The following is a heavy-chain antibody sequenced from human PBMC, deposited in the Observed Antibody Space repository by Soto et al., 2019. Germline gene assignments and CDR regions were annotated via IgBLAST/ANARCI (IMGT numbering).Heavy chain of an antibody. V-gene: IGHV4-31*03. CDR2: IYYSGST. J-gene: IGHJ4*02. D-gene: IGHD4-17*01. CDR1: GGSISSGGYY. CDR3: ARGDGDSHFDY. Sequence: TSETLSLTCTVSGGSISSGGYYWSWIRQHPGKGLEWIGYIYYSGSTYYNPSLKSRVTISVDTSKNQFSLKLSSVTAADTAVYYCARGDGDSHFDYWGQGTLVTVSS.